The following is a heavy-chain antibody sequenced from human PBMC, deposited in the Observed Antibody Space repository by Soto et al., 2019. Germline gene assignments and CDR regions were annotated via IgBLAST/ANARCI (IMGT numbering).Heavy chain of an antibody. D-gene: IGHD3-10*01. CDR2: ISSSGSTI. CDR1: GFTFSDYY. J-gene: IGHJ5*02. Sequence: QVQLVESGGGLVKPGGSLRLSCAASGFTFSDYYMSWIRQAPGKGLEWVAYISSSGSTIYYADSVKGRFTISRDNSKNSPYLKMNSLRDEDTVVYYCARDSSTYYYGSGHLNWFDPWGQGTLVTVSS. V-gene: IGHV3-11*01. CDR3: ARDSSTYYYGSGHLNWFDP.